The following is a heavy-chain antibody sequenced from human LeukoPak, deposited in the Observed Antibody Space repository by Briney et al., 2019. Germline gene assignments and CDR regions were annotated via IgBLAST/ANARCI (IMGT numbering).Heavy chain of an antibody. J-gene: IGHJ4*02. CDR3: ARDYCGGDCFPDY. V-gene: IGHV1-2*06. Sequence: KAGESLKVSCKASGYTFTGYYVHWVRQAPGQGLEWMGRINPNSGDTNYAQKFQGRVTMTRDTSISTAYMELSRLRSDDTAVYYCARDYCGGDCFPDYWGQGTLVTVSS. CDR2: INPNSGDT. D-gene: IGHD2-21*02. CDR1: GYTFTGYY.